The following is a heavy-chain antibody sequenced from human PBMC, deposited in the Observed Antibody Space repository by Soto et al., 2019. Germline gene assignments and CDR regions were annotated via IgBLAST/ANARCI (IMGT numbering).Heavy chain of an antibody. CDR3: ARDGAGIAAQSHYGMDV. V-gene: IGHV1-46*01. J-gene: IGHJ6*02. Sequence: ASVKVSCKASGYTLTSYYMHWVRQAPGQGLEWMGIINPSGGSTSYAQKFQGRVTMTRDTSTSTVYMELSSLRSEDTAVYYCARDGAGIAAQSHYGMDVWGQGTTVTVSS. CDR2: INPSGGST. D-gene: IGHD6-13*01. CDR1: GYTLTSYY.